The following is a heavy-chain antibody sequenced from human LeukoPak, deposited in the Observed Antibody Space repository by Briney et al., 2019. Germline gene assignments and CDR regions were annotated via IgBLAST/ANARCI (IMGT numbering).Heavy chain of an antibody. CDR2: ISSSSSTI. D-gene: IGHD3-22*01. Sequence: GGSLRLSCAASGFTFSSYSMNWVRQAPGKGLEWVSYISSSSSTIYYADSVKGRFTISRDNAKNSLYLQMNSLRAEDTAVYYCAREYYSDSSGSDYWGQGTLVTVSS. CDR3: AREYYSDSSGSDY. CDR1: GFTFSSYS. J-gene: IGHJ4*02. V-gene: IGHV3-48*04.